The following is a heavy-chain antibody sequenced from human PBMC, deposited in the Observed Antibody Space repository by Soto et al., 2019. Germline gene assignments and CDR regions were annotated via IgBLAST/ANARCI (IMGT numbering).Heavy chain of an antibody. D-gene: IGHD6-13*01. V-gene: IGHV1-3*01. Sequence: ASVKVSCKASGYTFTSYGIHWVRQAPGQRLEWMGWINAANGDTKYSPKFQGRVTITRDASARTAYTELSSLRSEDTAVYYCVRRHVSATGIDWFDPWGQGTLVTVSS. J-gene: IGHJ5*02. CDR2: INAANGDT. CDR1: GYTFTSYG. CDR3: VRRHVSATGIDWFDP.